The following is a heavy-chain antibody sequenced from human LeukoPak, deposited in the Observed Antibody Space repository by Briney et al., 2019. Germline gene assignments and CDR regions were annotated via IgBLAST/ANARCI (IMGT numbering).Heavy chain of an antibody. CDR1: GFTVSSNY. Sequence: GGSLRLSCADSGFTVSSNYMRWVRQAPGKGLEWVSVIYSGGSTHYADSVKGRFTISRDNSKNTLYLQMDSLRAEDTAVYYCARDRLHYDSLTGYPADWGQGTLVTVSS. V-gene: IGHV3-66*01. D-gene: IGHD3-9*01. CDR3: ARDRLHYDSLTGYPAD. J-gene: IGHJ4*02. CDR2: IYSGGST.